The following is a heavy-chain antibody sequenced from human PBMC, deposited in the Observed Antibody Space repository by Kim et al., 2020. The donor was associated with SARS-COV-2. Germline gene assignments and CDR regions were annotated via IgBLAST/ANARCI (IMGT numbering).Heavy chain of an antibody. Sequence: ASVKVSCKASGYTFTSYDINWVRQATGQGLEWMGWMNPNSGNTGYAQKFQGGVTMTRNTSISTAYMELSSLRSEDTAVYYCARAVWFRELLPRYYFDYWGQGTLVTVSS. V-gene: IGHV1-8*01. D-gene: IGHD3-10*01. CDR3: ARAVWFRELLPRYYFDY. CDR1: GYTFTSYD. J-gene: IGHJ4*02. CDR2: MNPNSGNT.